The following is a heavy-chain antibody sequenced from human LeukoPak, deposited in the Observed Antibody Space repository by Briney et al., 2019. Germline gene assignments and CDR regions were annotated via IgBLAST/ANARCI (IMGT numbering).Heavy chain of an antibody. Sequence: GGSLRLSCAASGFTFRWHWMHWVRQAPGKGLVWVSRLSTDGSGIRYADSVKGRFTISRDNAENSLYLQMNNLRDEDTAVYYCARDPHSGYVDWGQGTLVTVSS. CDR3: ARDPHSGYVD. CDR2: LSTDGSGI. V-gene: IGHV3-74*01. D-gene: IGHD5-12*01. J-gene: IGHJ4*02. CDR1: GFTFRWHW.